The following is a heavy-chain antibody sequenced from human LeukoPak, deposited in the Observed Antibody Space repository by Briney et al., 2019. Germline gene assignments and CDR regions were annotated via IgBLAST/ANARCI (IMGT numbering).Heavy chain of an antibody. CDR2: MRSSSNTI. J-gene: IGHJ4*02. V-gene: IGHV3-48*02. D-gene: IGHD6-13*01. Sequence: GGSLRLSCTASGFTFSSYNMNWVRQAPGKGLEWVSYMRSSSNTIYYADSVKGRFTISRDNAKNSLYLQMNSLGDEDTAVYYCARDGYSSSWSDFDYWGQGTLVTVSS. CDR1: GFTFSSYN. CDR3: ARDGYSSSWSDFDY.